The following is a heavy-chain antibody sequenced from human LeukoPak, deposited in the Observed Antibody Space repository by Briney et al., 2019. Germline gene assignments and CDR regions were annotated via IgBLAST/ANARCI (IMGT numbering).Heavy chain of an antibody. Sequence: PSETLSLTCTVSGGSISSSSYYWGWIRQPPGKGLEWIGSIYYSGSTYYNPSLKSRVTISVDTSKNQFSPKLSSVTAADTAVYYCARHEYSSSSSSVDYWGQGTLVTVSS. J-gene: IGHJ4*02. CDR3: ARHEYSSSSSSVDY. CDR1: GGSISSSSYY. CDR2: IYYSGST. D-gene: IGHD6-6*01. V-gene: IGHV4-39*01.